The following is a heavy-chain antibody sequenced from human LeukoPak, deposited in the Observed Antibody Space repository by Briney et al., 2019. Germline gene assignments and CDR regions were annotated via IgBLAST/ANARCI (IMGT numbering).Heavy chain of an antibody. V-gene: IGHV4-34*01. CDR3: ARGLDGPDAFGI. Sequence: SETLSLTCAVYGGSFSGYYWSWIRQPPGKGLEWIGEINHSGSTNYNPSLKSRATISVDTSKDQFSLKLSSVTAADTAVYYCARGLDGPDAFGIWGQGTMVTVSS. J-gene: IGHJ3*02. D-gene: IGHD4-17*01. CDR2: INHSGST. CDR1: GGSFSGYY.